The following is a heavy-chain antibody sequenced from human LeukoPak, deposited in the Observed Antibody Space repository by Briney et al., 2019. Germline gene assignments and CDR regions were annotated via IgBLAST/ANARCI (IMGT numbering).Heavy chain of an antibody. CDR3: ARGDGYCSSTSCLLHFDY. CDR2: IIPIFGTA. CDR1: GGTFSSYA. D-gene: IGHD2-2*01. Sequence: SSVKVSCKASGGTFSSYAISWVRQAPGQGLEWMGRIIPIFGTANYAQKFQGRVTITTDESTSTAYMELSSLRSEDTAVYYCARGDGYCSSTSCLLHFDYWGQGTLVTVSS. V-gene: IGHV1-69*05. J-gene: IGHJ4*02.